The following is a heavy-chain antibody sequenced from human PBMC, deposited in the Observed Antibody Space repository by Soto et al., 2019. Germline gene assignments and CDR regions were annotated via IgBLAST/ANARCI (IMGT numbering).Heavy chain of an antibody. CDR2: IIPIFGST. V-gene: IGHV1-69*05. D-gene: IGHD6-19*01. CDR3: ARAQIAVAGTYYYYYGMDV. Sequence: EASVKVSCKASGGTFSSYAISWVRQAPGQGLEWMGGIIPIFGSTSYAQKFQGRVTMTRDTSTSTVYMELSSLRSEDTAVYYCARAQIAVAGTYYYYYGMDVWGQGTTVTVSS. CDR1: GGTFSSYA. J-gene: IGHJ6*02.